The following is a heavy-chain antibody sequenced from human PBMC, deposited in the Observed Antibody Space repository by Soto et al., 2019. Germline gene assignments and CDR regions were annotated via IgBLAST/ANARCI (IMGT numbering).Heavy chain of an antibody. J-gene: IGHJ5*02. Sequence: QVQLQESGPGLVKPSQTLSLTCTVSGGSISSGGYYWSWIRQHPGKGLEWIGYIYYSGSTYYNPSLKRRVTISVDTSKNQFCLKLSSVTAADTAVYYCAREAPDGFWSGSNWFDPWGQGTLVTVSS. CDR3: AREAPDGFWSGSNWFDP. CDR2: IYYSGST. D-gene: IGHD3-3*01. V-gene: IGHV4-31*03. CDR1: GGSISSGGYY.